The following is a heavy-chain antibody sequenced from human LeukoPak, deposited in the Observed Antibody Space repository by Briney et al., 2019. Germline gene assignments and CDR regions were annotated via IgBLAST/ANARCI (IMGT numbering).Heavy chain of an antibody. J-gene: IGHJ4*02. CDR2: IRYDGSNK. V-gene: IGHV3-30*02. CDR1: GFTFSSYG. D-gene: IGHD6-13*01. CDR3: AKAFGSSWSLFHY. Sequence: GGSLRLSCAASGFTFSSYGMHWVRQAPGKGLEWVAFIRYDGSNKYYADSVKGRFTISRDNSKNTLYLQMNSLRAEDTATFYCAKAFGSSWSLFHYWGQGTLVTVSS.